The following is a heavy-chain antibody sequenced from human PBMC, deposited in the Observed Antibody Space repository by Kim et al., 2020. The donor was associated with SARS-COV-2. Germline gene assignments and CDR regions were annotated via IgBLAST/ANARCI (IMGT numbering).Heavy chain of an antibody. CDR2: VSYDGSNK. V-gene: IGHV3-33*05. J-gene: IGHJ4*02. Sequence: GGSLRLSCAVSGFTFSRYGMHWVRQAPGKGLEWVAVVSYDGSNKYYADSVKGRFTLFRDNSKNTLYLEMSSLRGDDTAVYYCARGSSGYDWGSPLDYWGQGTLVTVSS. CDR3: ARGSSGYDWGSPLDY. CDR1: GFTFSRYG. D-gene: IGHD5-12*01.